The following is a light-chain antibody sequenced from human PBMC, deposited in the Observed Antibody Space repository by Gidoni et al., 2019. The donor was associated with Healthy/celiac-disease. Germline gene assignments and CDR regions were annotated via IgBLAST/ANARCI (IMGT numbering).Light chain of an antibody. V-gene: IGKV1-5*01. Sequence: DIQMTKSPSTLSASVGNRVTITCLASQSITSWLAWYQQKPGKAPKLLIYDSSRLESGVPSRFSGSGSGTEFTFTLSSLQPDDFAPYYCQQYNSYSWTFGPGTKVEIK. J-gene: IGKJ1*01. CDR3: QQYNSYSWT. CDR1: QSITSW. CDR2: DSS.